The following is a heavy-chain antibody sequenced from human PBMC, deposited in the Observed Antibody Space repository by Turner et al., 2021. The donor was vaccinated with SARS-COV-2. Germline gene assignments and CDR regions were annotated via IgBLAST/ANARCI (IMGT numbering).Heavy chain of an antibody. CDR1: GFTFSNFA. D-gene: IGHD2-2*01. Sequence: EVPLLESGGGLLQPGGSLRLSCAASGFTFSNFAMTWVRQAPGRGLEWVSAISASGGDTHYADSVKGLFTISRDNSKSTLYLQVNSLRAEDTAMYYCAADCTSASCYSRNADYWGQGTLVTVSS. J-gene: IGHJ4*02. V-gene: IGHV3-23*01. CDR3: AADCTSASCYSRNADY. CDR2: ISASGGDT.